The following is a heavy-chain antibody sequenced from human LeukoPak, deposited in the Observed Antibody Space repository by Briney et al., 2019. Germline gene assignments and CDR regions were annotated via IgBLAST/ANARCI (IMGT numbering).Heavy chain of an antibody. Sequence: PGASLRLSCAASGFILSDYSMSWIRQAPGKGLEWLSYISDSGTIIHNADSVRGRFTISRDSAKNSLFLQMNSLRADDTAVYYYARDSTPPNYTSGKDDAFDIWGQGTLVSVSS. J-gene: IGHJ3*02. D-gene: IGHD3-10*01. CDR3: ARDSTPPNYTSGKDDAFDI. CDR1: GFILSDYS. CDR2: ISDSGTII. V-gene: IGHV3-11*01.